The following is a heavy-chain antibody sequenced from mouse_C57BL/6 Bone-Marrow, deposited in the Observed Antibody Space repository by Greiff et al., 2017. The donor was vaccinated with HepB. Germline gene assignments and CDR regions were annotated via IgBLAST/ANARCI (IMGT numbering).Heavy chain of an antibody. CDR1: GYTFTSYW. J-gene: IGHJ3*01. CDR3: ARSLYYYGSSPAWFAY. D-gene: IGHD1-1*01. CDR2: IDPSDSET. V-gene: IGHV1-52*01. Sequence: QVQLQQPGAELVRPGSSVKLSCKASGYTFTSYWMHWVKQRPIQGLEWIGNIDPSDSETHYNQKFKDKATLTVDKSSSTAYRQLSSLTSEDSAVYYCARSLYYYGSSPAWFAYWGQGTLVTVSA.